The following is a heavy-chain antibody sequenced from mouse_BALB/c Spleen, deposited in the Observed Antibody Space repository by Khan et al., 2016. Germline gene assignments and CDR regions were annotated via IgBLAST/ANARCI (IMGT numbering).Heavy chain of an antibody. CDR2: INPDSSTV. CDR3: GRHYYYGVVDY. Sequence: EVKLLESGGGLVQPGGSLKLSCAASGFDFSRYWMTWVRQAPGKGLEWIGEINPDSSTVNYTPSLKDKFIISRDNAKNTLYLQMSKVRSEDTALYYCGRHYYYGVVDYWGQGTTLTVSS. D-gene: IGHD1-1*01. CDR1: GFDFSRYW. V-gene: IGHV4-1*02. J-gene: IGHJ2*01.